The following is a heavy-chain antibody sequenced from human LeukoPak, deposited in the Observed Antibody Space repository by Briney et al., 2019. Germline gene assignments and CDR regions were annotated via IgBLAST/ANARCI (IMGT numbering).Heavy chain of an antibody. CDR1: GFTFDDYG. CDR2: INWNGGST. V-gene: IGHV3-20*01. CDR3: ARDRGAVAGTGLYYYYYMDV. J-gene: IGHJ6*03. D-gene: IGHD6-19*01. Sequence: GGSLRLSCAASGFTFDDYGMSWVRQAPGKGLEWVSGINWNGGSTGYADSVKGRFTISRDNAKNSLYLQMNSLRAEDTALCHCARDRGAVAGTGLYYYYYMDVWGKGTTVTVSS.